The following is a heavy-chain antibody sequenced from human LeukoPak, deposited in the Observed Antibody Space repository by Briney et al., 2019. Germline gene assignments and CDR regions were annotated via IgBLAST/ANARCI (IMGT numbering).Heavy chain of an antibody. CDR1: GYTFTSYA. Sequence: ASVKVSCKASGYTFTSYAMNWVRQAPGQGLEWMGWINTNTGNPTYAQGFTGRFVFSLDTSVSTAYLQISSLKAEDTAVYYCARDGVRSSLGHGGSSGDFDYWGQGTLVTVSS. D-gene: IGHD6-19*01. CDR3: ARDGVRSSLGHGGSSGDFDY. J-gene: IGHJ4*02. CDR2: INTNTGNP. V-gene: IGHV7-4-1*02.